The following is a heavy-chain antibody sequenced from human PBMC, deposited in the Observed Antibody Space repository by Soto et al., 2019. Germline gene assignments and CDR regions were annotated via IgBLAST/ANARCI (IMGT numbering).Heavy chain of an antibody. CDR1: GYTFTSYA. Sequence: ASVKVSCKASGYTFTSYAMHWVRQAPGQRLEWMGWINAGNGNTKYSQKFQGRVTITRDTSASTAYMELSSLRSEDTAVYYCAGMIRGRYRSFDFWGQGTLVTVSS. V-gene: IGHV1-3*01. CDR2: INAGNGNT. CDR3: AGMIRGRYRSFDF. J-gene: IGHJ4*02. D-gene: IGHD1-26*01.